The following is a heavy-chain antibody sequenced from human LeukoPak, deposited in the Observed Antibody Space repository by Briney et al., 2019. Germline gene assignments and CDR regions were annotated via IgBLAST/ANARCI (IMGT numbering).Heavy chain of an antibody. J-gene: IGHJ5*02. D-gene: IGHD2-15*01. CDR3: ARGQAHVGYCSGGSCYSDWFDP. CDR1: GFTFSSYG. CDR2: TWYDGRNN. V-gene: IGHV3-33*01. Sequence: PGKSLRLSCAASGFTFSSYGMHWVRQAPGKGLEWVAVTWYDGRNNYYAASVKGRFTISRDDSKTTVYLLMNSLRAEDTAVYYCARGQAHVGYCSGGSCYSDWFDPWGQGTLVTVSS.